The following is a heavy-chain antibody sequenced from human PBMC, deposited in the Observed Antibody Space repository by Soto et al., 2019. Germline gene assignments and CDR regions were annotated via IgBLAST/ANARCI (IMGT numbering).Heavy chain of an antibody. CDR3: AHPRGYGVFDAVDI. D-gene: IGHD4-17*01. V-gene: IGHV3-23*01. CDR1: GFIFSTYA. Sequence: EAQLLETGGGLVQPGGSLRLSCAASGFIFSTYAMNWVRQAPGEGLEWVSAISSSGDTTFYAESVRGRFAISRDNSVNTLYLQMSSLRTEDTAIYYCAHPRGYGVFDAVDIWGQGTMVTVSS. J-gene: IGHJ3*02. CDR2: ISSSGDTT.